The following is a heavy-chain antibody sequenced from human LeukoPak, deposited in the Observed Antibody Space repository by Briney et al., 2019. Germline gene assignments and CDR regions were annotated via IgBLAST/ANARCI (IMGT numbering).Heavy chain of an antibody. V-gene: IGHV1-69*13. CDR1: GGTFSSYA. CDR2: IIPIFGTA. CDR3: ARGRTPMVRGVNWFDP. J-gene: IGHJ5*02. Sequence: SVKVSCKASGGTFSSYAISWVRQAPGQGLEWMGGIIPIFGTANYAQKFQGRVTITADESTSTAYMELSSLRSEDTAVYYCARGRTPMVRGVNWFDPWGQGTLVTVSS. D-gene: IGHD3-10*01.